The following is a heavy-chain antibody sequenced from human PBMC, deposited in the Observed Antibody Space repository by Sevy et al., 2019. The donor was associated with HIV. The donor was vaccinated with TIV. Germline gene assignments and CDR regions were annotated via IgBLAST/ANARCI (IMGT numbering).Heavy chain of an antibody. V-gene: IGHV1-2*02. CDR3: ARMGDYSDSSGYYPLKF. CDR2: INPNNGGT. D-gene: IGHD3-22*01. CDR1: GYTFTGYY. J-gene: IGHJ4*02. Sequence: ASVKVSCKASGYTFTGYYVHWVRQAPGQGLEWMGWINPNNGGTYFPKKFQDSVTLTTDTSVNTAYMELRSLTFDDTALYYCARMGDYSDSSGYYPLKFWGQGTLVTVSS.